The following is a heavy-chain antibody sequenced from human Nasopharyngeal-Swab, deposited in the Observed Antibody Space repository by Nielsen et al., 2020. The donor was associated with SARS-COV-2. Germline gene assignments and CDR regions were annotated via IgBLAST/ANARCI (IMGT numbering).Heavy chain of an antibody. D-gene: IGHD3-3*01. Sequence: LSLTCAASGFPFDDYAMHWVRQAPGKGLEWVSGISWNSGSIGYADSVKGRFTISRDNAKNSLYLQMNSLRAEDTALYYCAKDKNDFWSGPSDYWGQGTLVTVSS. CDR1: GFPFDDYA. J-gene: IGHJ4*02. CDR3: AKDKNDFWSGPSDY. CDR2: ISWNSGSI. V-gene: IGHV3-9*01.